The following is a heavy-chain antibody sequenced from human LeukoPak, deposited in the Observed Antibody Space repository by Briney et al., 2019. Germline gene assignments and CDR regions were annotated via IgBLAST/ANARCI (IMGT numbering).Heavy chain of an antibody. V-gene: IGHV4-30-2*01. D-gene: IGHD3-22*01. Sequence: PSQTLSLTCTVSGGSISSGGYYWSWIRQAPGMGLEWIGYMYHSGSTYYNPSLKSRVTISVDTSKNQFSLKLSSVTAADTAVYYCARGSSGYYPTRPHLDYWGQGTLVTVSS. J-gene: IGHJ4*02. CDR1: GGSISSGGYY. CDR3: ARGSSGYYPTRPHLDY. CDR2: MYHSGST.